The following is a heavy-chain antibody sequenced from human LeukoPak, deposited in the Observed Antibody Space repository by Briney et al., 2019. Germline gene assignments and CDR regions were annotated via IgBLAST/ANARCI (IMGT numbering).Heavy chain of an antibody. CDR2: INHSGST. CDR3: ARVAAAGTYYYYYGMDV. CDR1: GXSFSGYY. J-gene: IGHJ6*02. D-gene: IGHD6-13*01. V-gene: IGHV4-34*01. Sequence: SETLSLTCAVYGXSFSGYYWSWIRQPPGKGLEWIGEINHSGSTNYNPSLKSRVTISVDTSKNQFSLKLSSVTAADTAVYYCARVAAAGTYYYYYGMDVWGQGATVTASS.